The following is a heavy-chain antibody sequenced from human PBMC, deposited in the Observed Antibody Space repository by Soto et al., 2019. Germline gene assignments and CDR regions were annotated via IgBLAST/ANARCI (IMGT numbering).Heavy chain of an antibody. Sequence: GGSLRLSCAASGFTFDDYAMHWVRQAPGKGLEWVSGISWNSGSIGYADSVKGRFTISRDNAKNSLYLQMNSLRAEDTALYYCAKDIGMGIVATRSGWFDPWGQGTLVTVSS. V-gene: IGHV3-9*01. CDR3: AKDIGMGIVATRSGWFDP. J-gene: IGHJ5*02. CDR1: GFTFDDYA. CDR2: ISWNSGSI. D-gene: IGHD5-12*01.